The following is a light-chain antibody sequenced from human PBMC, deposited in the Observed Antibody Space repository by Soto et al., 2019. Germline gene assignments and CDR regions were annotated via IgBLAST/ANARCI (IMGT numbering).Light chain of an antibody. J-gene: IGKJ2*01. V-gene: IGKV1-5*03. CDR3: QQYDRFPYT. CDR2: KAP. CDR1: QSISSW. Sequence: DIQMTQSPSTLSASVGDTVTITCRASQSISSWLAWYQQKPGKAPKLLIYKAPSLESGVPSRFSSSGSGKECTLTISSLQPDDFATFYCQQYDRFPYTFGQGTKLEIK.